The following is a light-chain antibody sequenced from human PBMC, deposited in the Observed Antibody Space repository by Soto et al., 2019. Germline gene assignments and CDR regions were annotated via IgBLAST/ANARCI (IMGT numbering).Light chain of an antibody. CDR1: TSNIGSNT. J-gene: IGLJ1*01. CDR3: AAWDDGLNGYV. Sequence: SALTQPPSASGTAGQRVTISCSGSTSNIGSNTVNWYQQLPGTAPKTLIYSNNQRPSGVPDRFSGSKSGTSGSLAISGLLSEDEADYYCAAWDDGLNGYVFGTGTKVTVL. CDR2: SNN. V-gene: IGLV1-44*01.